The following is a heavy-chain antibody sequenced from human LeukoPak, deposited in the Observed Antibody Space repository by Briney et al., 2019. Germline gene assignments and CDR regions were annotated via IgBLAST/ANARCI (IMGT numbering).Heavy chain of an antibody. CDR1: GGSISSSSYY. Sequence: SETLSLTCTVSGGSISSSSYYWGWIRQPPGKGLVWIGSIYYSGSTYYNPSLKSRVTISVDTSKNQFSLKLSSVTAADTAVYYCARHEVAWKVFDYWGQGTLVTVSS. J-gene: IGHJ4*02. V-gene: IGHV4-39*01. D-gene: IGHD1-1*01. CDR2: IYYSGST. CDR3: ARHEVAWKVFDY.